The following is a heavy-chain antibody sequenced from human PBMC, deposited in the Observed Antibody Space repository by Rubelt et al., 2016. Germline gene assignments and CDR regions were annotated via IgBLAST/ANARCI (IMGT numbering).Heavy chain of an antibody. CDR2: TYHSGST. Sequence: QVQLQESGPGLVKPSATLSLTCPVSGYSISSGYYWGWIRPPPGQGLEWIGRTYHSGSTYYNPSITSRVTLAVATSKNQFSLKLGSVAAADTAVYYCARDHSSGWYLEGFFDYWGQGTLVTVSS. V-gene: IGHV4-38-2*02. D-gene: IGHD6-19*01. CDR3: ARDHSSGWYLEGFFDY. J-gene: IGHJ4*02. CDR1: GYSISSGYY.